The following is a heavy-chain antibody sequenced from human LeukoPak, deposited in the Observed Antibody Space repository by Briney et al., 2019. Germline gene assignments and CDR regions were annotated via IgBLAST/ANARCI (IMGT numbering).Heavy chain of an antibody. Sequence: GGSLRLSCAASGFTFSSYAMSWVRQAPGKGLEWVSAISGSGGSTYYADSVKGRFTISRDNSKNTLYLQMNSLRAEDTAVYYCAKDEEWLRFGGHDYWGQGTLVTVSS. CDR1: GFTFSSYA. CDR2: ISGSGGST. CDR3: AKDEEWLRFGGHDY. D-gene: IGHD5-12*01. J-gene: IGHJ4*02. V-gene: IGHV3-23*01.